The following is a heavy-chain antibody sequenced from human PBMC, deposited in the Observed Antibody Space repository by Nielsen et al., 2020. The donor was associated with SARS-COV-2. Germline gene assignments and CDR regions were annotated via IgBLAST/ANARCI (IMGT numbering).Heavy chain of an antibody. Sequence: ASLKVSCKASGYRFTAYSMHWVRQAPGQGPEWMGRIDPHSGGTTYAQKFQGRVTMTRDTSINTAYMELTRLRSDDTAVYYCARGDYSNPNYWGQGSLVIVS. D-gene: IGHD4-11*01. J-gene: IGHJ4*02. CDR1: GYRFTAYS. V-gene: IGHV1-2*06. CDR3: ARGDYSNPNY. CDR2: IDPHSGGT.